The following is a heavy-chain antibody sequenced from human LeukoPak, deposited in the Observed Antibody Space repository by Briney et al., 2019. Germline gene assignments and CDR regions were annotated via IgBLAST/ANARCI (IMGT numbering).Heavy chain of an antibody. CDR1: GFTFSSYW. Sequence: GGSLRLSCAASGFTFSSYWMHWVRQAPGKGLVWVSRINSDGSSTSYADSVKGRFTISRDNAKNTLYLQMNSLRAEDAAVYYCARTVVPAAIGNWFDPWGQGTLVTVSS. J-gene: IGHJ5*02. D-gene: IGHD2-2*01. CDR2: INSDGSST. V-gene: IGHV3-74*01. CDR3: ARTVVPAAIGNWFDP.